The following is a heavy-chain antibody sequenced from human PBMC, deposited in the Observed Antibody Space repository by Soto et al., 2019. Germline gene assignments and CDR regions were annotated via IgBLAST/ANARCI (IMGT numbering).Heavy chain of an antibody. CDR1: GGSISNSIYY. D-gene: IGHD4-17*01. J-gene: IGHJ3*02. V-gene: IGHV4-39*01. CDR3: ARRTTVGNAFDI. CDR2: IYYTGST. Sequence: TSETLSLTCTVSGGSISNSIYYWGWIRQPPGNGLEWIGFIYYTGSTYNNPSLKSRVTISVDTSKNQFSLKMSSVTAADTAVFYCARRTTVGNAFDIWGQGTMVTVSS.